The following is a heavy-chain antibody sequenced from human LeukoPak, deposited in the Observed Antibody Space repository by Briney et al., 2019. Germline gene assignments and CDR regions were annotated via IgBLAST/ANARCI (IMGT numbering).Heavy chain of an antibody. J-gene: IGHJ4*02. CDR3: ARDGGTNGDYDY. CDR2: VNAGNGNT. CDR1: GYIFTNYV. V-gene: IGHV1-3*01. D-gene: IGHD4-17*01. Sequence: ASVKVSCKASGYIFTNYVIHWVRQAPGQRLEWMGWVNAGNGNTKYSQKFQGRVTITRDTSASTAYMELSSLRSEDTAVYYCARDGGTNGDYDYWGQGTLVTVSS.